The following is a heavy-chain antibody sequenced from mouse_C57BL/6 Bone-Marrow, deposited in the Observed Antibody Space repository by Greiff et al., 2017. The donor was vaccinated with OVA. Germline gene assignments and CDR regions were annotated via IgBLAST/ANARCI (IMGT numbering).Heavy chain of an antibody. CDR1: GYTFTSYG. J-gene: IGHJ1*03. D-gene: IGHD1-1*01. Sequence: QVQLQQSGAELARPGASVKLSCKASGYTFTSYGISWVKQRTGQGLEWIGEIYPRSGNTYYNEKFKGKATLTADKSYSTAYMELRSLTSEDSAVYFCARSGTTVVPNWYFDVWGTGTTVTVSS. CDR3: ARSGTTVVPNWYFDV. V-gene: IGHV1-81*01. CDR2: IYPRSGNT.